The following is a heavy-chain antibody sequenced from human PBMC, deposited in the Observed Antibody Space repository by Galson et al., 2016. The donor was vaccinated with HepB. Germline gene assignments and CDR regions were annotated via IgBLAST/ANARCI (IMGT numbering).Heavy chain of an antibody. Sequence: PALVKPTQTLTLTCTFSGFSLSTSGVGVGWIRQPPGKALEWLALIYWDDDKRYSPSLKSRLTISKDTSKNQVVLTMTNMDPVDTATYCCAHSFWTPRVSYYYYFGMDVWGQGTTVTVSS. V-gene: IGHV2-5*02. CDR1: GFSLSTSGVG. D-gene: IGHD3/OR15-3a*01. CDR3: AHSFWTPRVSYYYYFGMDV. CDR2: IYWDDDK. J-gene: IGHJ6*02.